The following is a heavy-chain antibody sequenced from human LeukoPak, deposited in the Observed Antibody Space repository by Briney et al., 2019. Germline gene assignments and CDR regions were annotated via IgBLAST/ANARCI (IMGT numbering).Heavy chain of an antibody. CDR3: ARGLGDY. J-gene: IGHJ4*02. V-gene: IGHV4-61*02. CDR2: IYTSGST. CDR1: GGSISGGSYY. Sequence: RPSETLSLTCTVSGGSISGGSYYWSWIRQPAGKGLEWIGRIYTSGSTNYNPSLKSRVTMSVDTSKNQFSLKLSSVTAADTAVYYCARGLGDYWGQGTLATVSS.